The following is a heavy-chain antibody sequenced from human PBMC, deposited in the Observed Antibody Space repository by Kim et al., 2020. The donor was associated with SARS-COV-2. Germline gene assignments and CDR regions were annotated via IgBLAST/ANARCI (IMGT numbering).Heavy chain of an antibody. CDR1: GFTFDDYA. J-gene: IGHJ4*02. Sequence: GGSLRLSCAASGFTFDDYAMHWVRQAPGKGLEWVSGISWNSGSIGYADSVKGRFTISRDNAKNSLYLQMNSLRAEDTALYYCAKGTIAVAGTRPLDYWGQGTLVTVSS. V-gene: IGHV3-9*01. CDR3: AKGTIAVAGTRPLDY. CDR2: ISWNSGSI. D-gene: IGHD6-19*01.